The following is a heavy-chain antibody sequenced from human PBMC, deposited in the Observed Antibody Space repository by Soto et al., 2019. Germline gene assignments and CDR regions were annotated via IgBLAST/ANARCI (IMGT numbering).Heavy chain of an antibody. V-gene: IGHV1-46*03. J-gene: IGHJ6*02. CDR1: GYTFTSYY. CDR3: ARGPWGYCSSTSCYSHYYYGMDV. D-gene: IGHD2-2*02. CDR2: INPIGGST. Sequence: GASVKVSCKASGYTFTSYYMHWVRQAPGQGLEWMGIINPIGGSTSYAQKFQGRVTMTRDTSTSTVYMELSSLRSEDTAVYYCARGPWGYCSSTSCYSHYYYGMDVWGQGTTVTVSS.